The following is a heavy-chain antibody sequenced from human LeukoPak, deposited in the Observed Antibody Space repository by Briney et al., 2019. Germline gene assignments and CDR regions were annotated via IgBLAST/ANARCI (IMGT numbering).Heavy chain of an antibody. CDR3: ARRHSITMVRGVIITYFDY. V-gene: IGHV4-39*01. D-gene: IGHD3-10*01. Sequence: PSETLSLTCTVSGGSISSSSYYWGWTRQPPGKGLEWIGSIYYSGSTYYNPSLKSRVTISVDTSKNQFSLKLSSVTAADTAVYYCARRHSITMVRGVIITYFDYWGQGTLVTVSS. J-gene: IGHJ4*02. CDR2: IYYSGST. CDR1: GGSISSSSYY.